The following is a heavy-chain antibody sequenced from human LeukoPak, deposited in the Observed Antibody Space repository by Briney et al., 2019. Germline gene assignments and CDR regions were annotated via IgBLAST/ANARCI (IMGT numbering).Heavy chain of an antibody. Sequence: SETLSLTCTVSGYSISSGYHWGWIRQSPGKGLEWIANINHSGDTYYNPSLKSRVTISVDKSKNQFSLKLSSVTAADTAVYYCARAPYYYDSSGYYFDYWGQGTLVTVSS. J-gene: IGHJ4*02. CDR2: INHSGDT. D-gene: IGHD3-22*01. V-gene: IGHV4-38-2*02. CDR1: GYSISSGYH. CDR3: ARAPYYYDSSGYYFDY.